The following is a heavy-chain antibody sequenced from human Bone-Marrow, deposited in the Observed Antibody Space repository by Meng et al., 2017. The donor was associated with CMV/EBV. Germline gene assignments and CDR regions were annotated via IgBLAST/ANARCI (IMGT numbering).Heavy chain of an antibody. J-gene: IGHJ6*02. CDR1: GFTFSSYA. CDR2: IGSSSSYI. V-gene: IGHV3-21*04. D-gene: IGHD4-11*01. CDR3: ARALDYSNYYGMDV. Sequence: GESLKISCAASGFTFSSYAMHWVRQAPGKGLEWVSSIGSSSSYIYYADSVKGRFTISRDNAKNSLYLQMNSLRAEDTALYHCARALDYSNYYGMDVWGQGTTVTVYS.